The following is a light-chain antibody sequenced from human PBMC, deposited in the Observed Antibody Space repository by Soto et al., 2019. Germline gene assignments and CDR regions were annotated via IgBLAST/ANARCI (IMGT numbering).Light chain of an antibody. J-gene: IGKJ2*01. CDR3: QQSYSTLYT. CDR2: TAS. CDR1: QSIDSY. Sequence: DIQMTQSPSSLSASVGDRVTITCRASQSIDSYLNWYQQKPGKAPKLLIYTASSLQSGVPSRFSGSGFGTDFTLTISSLQPEDFATYYCQQSYSTLYTFGQRTKLEIK. V-gene: IGKV1-39*01.